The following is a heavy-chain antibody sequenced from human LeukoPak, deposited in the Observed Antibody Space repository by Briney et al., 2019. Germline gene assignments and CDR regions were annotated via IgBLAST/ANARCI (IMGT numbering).Heavy chain of an antibody. CDR1: GYTFTGYY. V-gene: IGHV1-2*02. D-gene: IGHD2-15*01. J-gene: IGHJ4*02. Sequence: GASVKVSCKTSGYTFTGYYMYWLRQAPGQGLEWMGWINPNSGGTNYAQKFQGRVTMTRDTSISTVYMELSRLRFDDMAVYYCVPGGETSGYCSGGSCSRTEYFDYWGQGTLVTVSS. CDR2: INPNSGGT. CDR3: VPGGETSGYCSGGSCSRTEYFDY.